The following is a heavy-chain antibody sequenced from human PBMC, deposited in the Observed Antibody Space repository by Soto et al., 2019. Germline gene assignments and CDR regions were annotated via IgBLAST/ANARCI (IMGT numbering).Heavy chain of an antibody. CDR3: AARGEYCSSTSCYTYYGMDV. CDR1: GITVTSYH. V-gene: IGHV3-53*01. Sequence: GGSLRLSCAASGITVTSYHMNWVRQAPGKGLEWVSVIYSGGSTYYGDSVKGRFTISRDNSKNTLYLQMNSLRAEDTAVYYCAARGEYCSSTSCYTYYGMDVWGQGTTVTVSS. J-gene: IGHJ6*02. D-gene: IGHD2-2*02. CDR2: IYSGGST.